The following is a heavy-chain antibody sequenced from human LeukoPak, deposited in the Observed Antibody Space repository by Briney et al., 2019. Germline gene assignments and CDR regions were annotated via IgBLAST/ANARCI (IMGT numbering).Heavy chain of an antibody. CDR3: ARDQSRQGFWSGYYYMDV. Sequence: RTGGSLRLSCAASGFTFSSYWMSWVRRAPGKGPEWVANIKQDGSEKYYVDSVKGRFTISRDNAKNSLYLQMNSLRAEDTAVYYCARDQSRQGFWSGYYYMDVWGKGTTVTVSS. CDR2: IKQDGSEK. J-gene: IGHJ6*03. CDR1: GFTFSSYW. D-gene: IGHD3-3*01. V-gene: IGHV3-7*01.